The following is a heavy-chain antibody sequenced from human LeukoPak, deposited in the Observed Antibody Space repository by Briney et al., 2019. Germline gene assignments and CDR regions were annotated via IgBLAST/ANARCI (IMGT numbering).Heavy chain of an antibody. Sequence: SETLSLTCTVSGGSISSYYWSWIRQPPGKGLEWIGYIYYSGSTNYNPSLKSRVTISVDTSKNQFSLKLSSVTAADTAVYYCARAYCSSTSCYSDNWFDPRGQGTLVTVSS. CDR2: IYYSGST. V-gene: IGHV4-59*01. CDR1: GGSISSYY. J-gene: IGHJ5*02. CDR3: ARAYCSSTSCYSDNWFDP. D-gene: IGHD2-2*01.